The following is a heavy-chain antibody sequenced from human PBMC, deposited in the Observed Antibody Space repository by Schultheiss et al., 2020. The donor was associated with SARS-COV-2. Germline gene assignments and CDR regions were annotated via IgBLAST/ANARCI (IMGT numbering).Heavy chain of an antibody. D-gene: IGHD5-18*01. CDR2: ISSNGLYT. Sequence: GESLKISCAASGFTFSSYAMSWVRQAPGKGLEWVSYISSNGLYTEYASSVKGRFTISRDNSKNTLYLQMNSLRAEDTAVYYCARDLRDTAMVFYYYYGMDVWGQGTTVTVSS. J-gene: IGHJ6*02. V-gene: IGHV3-23*01. CDR3: ARDLRDTAMVFYYYYGMDV. CDR1: GFTFSSYA.